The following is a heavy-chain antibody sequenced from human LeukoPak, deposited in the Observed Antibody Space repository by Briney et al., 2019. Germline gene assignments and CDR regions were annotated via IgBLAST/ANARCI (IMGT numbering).Heavy chain of an antibody. V-gene: IGHV1-69*13. CDR2: IIPIFGTA. J-gene: IGHJ5*02. CDR3: ARDAMDFWSGYQGRARWFDP. Sequence: GASVKVFCKASGGTFSSYAISWVRQAPGQGLEWMGGIIPIFGTANYAQKFQGRVTITADESASTAYMELSSLRSEDTAVYYCARDAMDFWSGYQGRARWFDPWGQGTLVTVSS. CDR1: GGTFSSYA. D-gene: IGHD3-3*01.